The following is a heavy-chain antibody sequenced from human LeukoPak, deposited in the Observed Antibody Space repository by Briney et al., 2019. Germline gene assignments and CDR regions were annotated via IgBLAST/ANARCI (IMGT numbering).Heavy chain of an antibody. CDR3: ARLYSTGPFDY. J-gene: IGHJ4*02. V-gene: IGHV4-34*01. D-gene: IGHD6-25*01. Sequence: SETLSLTCAAYGGSFSGYYWSWIRQPPGKGLEWIGEINHSGSTNYNPSLKSRVTISVDTSKNQFSLKLSSVTAADTAVYYCARLYSTGPFDYWGQGTLVTVSS. CDR2: INHSGST. CDR1: GGSFSGYY.